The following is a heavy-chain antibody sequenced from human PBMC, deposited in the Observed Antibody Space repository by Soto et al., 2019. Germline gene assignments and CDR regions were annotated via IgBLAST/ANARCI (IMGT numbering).Heavy chain of an antibody. J-gene: IGHJ4*02. V-gene: IGHV3-33*01. CDR3: ARGGESLLWFGELWGKRRNDY. CDR1: GFTFSSYG. Sequence: QVQLVESGGGVVQPGRSLRLSCAASGFTFSSYGMHWVRQAPGKGLEWVAVIWYDGSNKYYADSVKGRFTISRDNSKNTLYLQMNSLRAEDTAVYYCARGGESLLWFGELWGKRRNDYWGQGTLVTVSS. CDR2: IWYDGSNK. D-gene: IGHD3-10*01.